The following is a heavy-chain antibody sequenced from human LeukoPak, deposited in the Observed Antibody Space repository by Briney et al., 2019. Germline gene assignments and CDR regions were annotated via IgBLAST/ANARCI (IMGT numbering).Heavy chain of an antibody. Sequence: SETLSLTCTVSGDSISRSTYYWAGIPNPPGKGLEWIGSVYYGRSPYFNPSLESRATISVDTSKNHFSLKMSSVTAADTAVYYCARSSGTGTFSYWGQGTLVTVSS. CDR3: ARSSGTGTFSY. CDR1: GDSISRSTYY. CDR2: VYYGRSP. J-gene: IGHJ4*02. D-gene: IGHD6-25*01. V-gene: IGHV4-39*02.